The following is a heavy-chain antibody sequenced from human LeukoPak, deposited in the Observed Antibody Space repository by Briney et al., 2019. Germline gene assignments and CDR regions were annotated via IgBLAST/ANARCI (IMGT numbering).Heavy chain of an antibody. CDR2: IYYSGST. D-gene: IGHD6-13*01. J-gene: IGHJ4*02. V-gene: IGHV4-59*08. CDR3: ARQIAAAGTFDY. CDR1: GASISSYY. Sequence: SDTLSLTCTVSGASISSYYWSWIRQPPGKGLDWIGYIYYSGSTNYNPSLKSRVTISVDTSKDQFSLKLSSVTAADTAVYYCARQIAAAGTFDYWGQGTLVTVSS.